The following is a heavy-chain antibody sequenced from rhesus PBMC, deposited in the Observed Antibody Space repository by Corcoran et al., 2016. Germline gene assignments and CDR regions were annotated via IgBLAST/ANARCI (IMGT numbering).Heavy chain of an antibody. Sequence: QVQLQESGPGLVKPSETLSLTCAVSGGSFSSYWWSWIRQPPGNGLEWIGETNGNGGSTNYNPSRKSRVTGSKDASNNQFSLRLSSVTAADTAVYYCARSPRNTVTSDYWGQGVLVTVSS. D-gene: IGHD4-23*01. CDR2: TNGNGGST. CDR3: ARSPRNTVTSDY. CDR1: GGSFSSYW. V-gene: IGHV4-80*01. J-gene: IGHJ4*01.